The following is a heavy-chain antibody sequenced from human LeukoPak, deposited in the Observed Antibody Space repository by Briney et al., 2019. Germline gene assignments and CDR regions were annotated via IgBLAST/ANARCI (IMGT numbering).Heavy chain of an antibody. V-gene: IGHV3-74*01. Sequence: GGSLRLSCAASGFTFSNYWMHWVRQAPGKGLVWVSRINSDGSNTNYADSVKGRFTISRDNAKNTLYLQMNSLRAEDTAVYYCAKFFRDQESFDYWGQGTLVTVSS. CDR2: INSDGSNT. CDR3: AKFFRDQESFDY. J-gene: IGHJ4*02. D-gene: IGHD3-3*01. CDR1: GFTFSNYW.